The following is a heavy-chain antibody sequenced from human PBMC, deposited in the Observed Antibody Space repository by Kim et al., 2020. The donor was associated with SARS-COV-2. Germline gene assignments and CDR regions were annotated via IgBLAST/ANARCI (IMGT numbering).Heavy chain of an antibody. Sequence: DSVKGRFTISRDKSKNTLYLQMNSLRAEDTAVYYCATIVVVPAANNWFDPWGQGTLVTVSS. J-gene: IGHJ5*02. CDR3: ATIVVVPAANNWFDP. V-gene: IGHV3-30*03. D-gene: IGHD2-2*01.